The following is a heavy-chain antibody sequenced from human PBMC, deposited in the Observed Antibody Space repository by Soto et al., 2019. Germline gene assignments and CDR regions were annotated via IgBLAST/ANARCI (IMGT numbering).Heavy chain of an antibody. D-gene: IGHD2-15*01. Sequence: QVQLQESGPGLVKPSETLSLTCTVSGGSISSYYWSWIRQPPGKGLEWIGYIYYSGSTNYNPSLRSRVTRSVDTSKNQFSLKLSSVTAADTAVYYCASLGCSGGSCPYYYYYGMDVWGQGTTVTVSS. CDR2: IYYSGST. CDR1: GGSISSYY. J-gene: IGHJ6*02. V-gene: IGHV4-59*01. CDR3: ASLGCSGGSCPYYYYYGMDV.